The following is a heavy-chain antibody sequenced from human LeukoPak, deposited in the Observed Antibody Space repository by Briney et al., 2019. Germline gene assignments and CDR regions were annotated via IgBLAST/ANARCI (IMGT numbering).Heavy chain of an antibody. CDR2: IKRDGSEK. CDR3: VSFYETY. Sequence: GGSLRLSCAASGFTFSSYWMTWVRQAPGKGLEWVANIKRDGSEKHYADSVKGRFTISKDNAKNTVYLQMNNLRAEDTAVYYCVSFYETYWGRGTLVTVSS. D-gene: IGHD2-2*01. V-gene: IGHV3-7*01. J-gene: IGHJ4*02. CDR1: GFTFSSYW.